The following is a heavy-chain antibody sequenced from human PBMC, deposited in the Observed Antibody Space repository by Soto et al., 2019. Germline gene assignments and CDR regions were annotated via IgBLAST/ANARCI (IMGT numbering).Heavy chain of an antibody. J-gene: IGHJ4*02. D-gene: IGHD2-15*01. CDR3: ATLGYCSGGSCRPCDY. CDR2: INAGNGNT. CDR1: GYTFTSYA. V-gene: IGHV1-3*01. Sequence: QVQLVQSGAEVKKPGASVKVSCKASGYTFTSYAMHWVRQAPGQRLEWMGGINAGNGNTKYSQKFQGRVTINRDTSASTAYMELSSVRSEDTAVYYCATLGYCSGGSCRPCDYWGQGTMVTVSS.